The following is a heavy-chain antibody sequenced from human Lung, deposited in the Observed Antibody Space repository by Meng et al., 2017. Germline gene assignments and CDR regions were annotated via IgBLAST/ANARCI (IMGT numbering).Heavy chain of an antibody. V-gene: IGHV4-34*01. CDR3: ARGPTTMAHDFDY. D-gene: IGHD4-11*01. J-gene: IGHJ4*02. Sequence: VQLQQGGAGLLKPSETLSLTCVVSGGSFSDYYWSWIRQPPGKGLEWIGEINHSGSTNYNPSLERRATISVDTSQNNLSLKLSSVTAADSAVYYCARGPTTMAHDFDYWGQGTLVTVSS. CDR2: INHSGST. CDR1: GGSFSDYY.